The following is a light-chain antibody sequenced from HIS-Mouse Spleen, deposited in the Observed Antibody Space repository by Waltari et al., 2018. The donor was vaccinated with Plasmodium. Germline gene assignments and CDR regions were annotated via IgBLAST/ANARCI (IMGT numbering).Light chain of an antibody. V-gene: IGLV1-44*01. CDR3: AAWDDSLNGVV. CDR1: SSNIGSNT. J-gene: IGLJ2*01. Sequence: QSVLTQPPSASGTPGQRVTISCSGSSSNIGSNTVNWYQQLPGTAPTLLIYSNNQRPSGGPVRFSGSKSGTSASLAISGLQSEDEADYYCAAWDDSLNGVVFGGGTKLTVL. CDR2: SNN.